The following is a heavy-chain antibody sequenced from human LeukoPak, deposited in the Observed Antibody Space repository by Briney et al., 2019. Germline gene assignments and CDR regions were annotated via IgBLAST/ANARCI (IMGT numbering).Heavy chain of an antibody. Sequence: SETLSLTCAVYGGSFSGYYWSWIRQPPGKGLEWIGEINHSGSANYNPSLKSRVTISVDTSKNQFSLKLSSVTAADTAVYYCARADYDILTGYQYYFDYWGQGTLVTVSS. CDR3: ARADYDILTGYQYYFDY. CDR2: INHSGSA. CDR1: GGSFSGYY. J-gene: IGHJ4*02. D-gene: IGHD3-9*01. V-gene: IGHV4-34*01.